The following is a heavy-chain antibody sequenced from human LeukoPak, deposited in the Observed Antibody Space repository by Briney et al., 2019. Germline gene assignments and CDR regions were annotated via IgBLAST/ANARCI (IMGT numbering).Heavy chain of an antibody. CDR3: ARGLGSYDSSELTWPMISF. V-gene: IGHV1-8*02. CDR2: MNPDSGDT. CDR1: GYTFTGYY. J-gene: IGHJ4*02. D-gene: IGHD3-22*01. Sequence: ASVKVSCEASGYTFTGYYMHWVRQAPGHGLEWMGWMNPDSGDTAYAQKFQGRIIMTRSTSITTAYMELSSLRSEDTAVYYCARGLGSYDSSELTWPMISFWGQGTQVTVSS.